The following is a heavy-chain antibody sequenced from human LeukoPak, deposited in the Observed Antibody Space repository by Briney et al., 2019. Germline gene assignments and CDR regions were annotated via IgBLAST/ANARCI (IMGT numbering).Heavy chain of an antibody. Sequence: PGGSPRLSCAASGFTFDDYGMSWVRQAPGKGLEWVSGINWNGGSTGYADSVEGRFTISRDNAKNSLYLQMNSLRAEDTALYYCARVLPSYCGGDCYSGSKDYWGQGTLVTVSS. V-gene: IGHV3-20*04. D-gene: IGHD2-21*02. CDR2: INWNGGST. J-gene: IGHJ4*02. CDR3: ARVLPSYCGGDCYSGSKDY. CDR1: GFTFDDYG.